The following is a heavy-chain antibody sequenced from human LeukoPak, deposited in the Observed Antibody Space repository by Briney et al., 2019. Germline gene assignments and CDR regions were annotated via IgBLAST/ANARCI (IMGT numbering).Heavy chain of an antibody. V-gene: IGHV3-30*02. D-gene: IGHD1-26*01. Sequence: PGGSLRLSCAASGFTFSSYGMHWVRQAPGKGLEWVAFIRYDGSNKYYADSVKGRFTISRDNSKNTLYLQMNSLRAEDTAVYYCAKEFIVGATEYYFDYWGQGTLVTVSS. CDR1: GFTFSSYG. J-gene: IGHJ4*02. CDR2: IRYDGSNK. CDR3: AKEFIVGATEYYFDY.